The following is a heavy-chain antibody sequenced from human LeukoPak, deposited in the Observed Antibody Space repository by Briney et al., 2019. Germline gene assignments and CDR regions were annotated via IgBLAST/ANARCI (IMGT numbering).Heavy chain of an antibody. Sequence: SGGSLRLSCAASGFTFSSYTMHWVRQAPGKGLEWVAVISYDGSNKYYADSVKGRFTISRDNSKNTLYLQMNSLRAEDTAVYYCARDTPHYYGSGSYLYYWGQGTLVTVSS. CDR1: GFTFSSYT. CDR2: ISYDGSNK. V-gene: IGHV3-30-3*01. CDR3: ARDTPHYYGSGSYLYY. J-gene: IGHJ4*02. D-gene: IGHD3-10*01.